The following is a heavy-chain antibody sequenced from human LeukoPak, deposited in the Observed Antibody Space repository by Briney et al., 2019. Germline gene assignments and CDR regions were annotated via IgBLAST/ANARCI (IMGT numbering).Heavy chain of an antibody. CDR2: ISSSGSTI. V-gene: IGHV3-11*04. CDR3: ARDLVQLERRTANWFDP. CDR1: GFTFSDYY. J-gene: IGHJ5*02. Sequence: GGSLRLSCAASGFTFSDYYMSWIRQAPGKGLEWVSYISSSGSTIYYADSVKGRFTISRDNAKNSLYLQMNSLRAEDTAVYYCARDLVQLERRTANWFDPWGQGTLVTVSS. D-gene: IGHD1-1*01.